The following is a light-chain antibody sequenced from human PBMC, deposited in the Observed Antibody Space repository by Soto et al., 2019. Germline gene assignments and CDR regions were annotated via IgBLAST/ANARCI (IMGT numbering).Light chain of an antibody. CDR3: QQYASSPLT. CDR2: DAS. J-gene: IGKJ4*01. Sequence: EIVLTQSPGTLSVSPGERATLSCRASQSVGRNYLAWYQQKPGQAPRLLIYDASSRATGIPDRFSGSGSGTDFTLTLSRLEPEDFAVYYCQQYASSPLTFGGGTQVETK. CDR1: QSVGRNY. V-gene: IGKV3-20*01.